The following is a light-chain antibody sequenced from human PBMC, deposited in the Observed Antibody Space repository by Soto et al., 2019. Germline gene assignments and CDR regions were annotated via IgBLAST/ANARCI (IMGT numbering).Light chain of an antibody. Sequence: EIVLTQSPGTLSLSPGERSTLSFMASQSFRGLLAWYQQKPGQAPRLLIYDAYNRATGIPPRFSGSGSGTDFTLTISSLEPEDSAVYYCQQRHMWPITFGQGTRLEI. V-gene: IGKV3-11*01. CDR1: QSFRGL. CDR3: QQRHMWPIT. CDR2: DAY. J-gene: IGKJ5*01.